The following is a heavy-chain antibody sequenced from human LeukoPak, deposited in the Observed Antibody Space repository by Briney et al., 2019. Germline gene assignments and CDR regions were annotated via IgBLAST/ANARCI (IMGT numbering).Heavy chain of an antibody. CDR3: TREGGLIIPYDY. D-gene: IGHD3-3*01. V-gene: IGHV3-7*01. J-gene: IGHJ4*02. Sequence: GSLRLSCAVSRFTFSNSWMSWVRQAPGKGLEWVATIKPDGSEKYYVDSVKGRFTISRDNAKNSLYLQMNSLRAEDTAVYYCTREGGLIIPYDYWGQGTLVTVSS. CDR2: IKPDGSEK. CDR1: RFTFSNSW.